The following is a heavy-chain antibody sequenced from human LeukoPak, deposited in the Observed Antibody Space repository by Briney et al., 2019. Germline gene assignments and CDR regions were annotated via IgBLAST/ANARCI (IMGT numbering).Heavy chain of an antibody. CDR1: GFTFSSYS. J-gene: IGHJ6*03. D-gene: IGHD3-22*01. CDR2: IKPDGRDT. CDR3: ARDGIDSSSGISNYYYMAV. Sequence: PGGSLRLSCAASGFTFSSYSMSWVRQAPGKGLEWVATIKPDGRDTYYVDSVKGRFTISRDNSKNTLYLQMNSLRAEDTAVYYCARDGIDSSSGISNYYYMAVWGKGTTVTISS. V-gene: IGHV3-7*01.